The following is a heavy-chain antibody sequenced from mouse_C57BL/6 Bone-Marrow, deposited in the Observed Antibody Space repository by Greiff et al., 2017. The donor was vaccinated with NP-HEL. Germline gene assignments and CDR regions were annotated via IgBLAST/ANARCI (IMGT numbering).Heavy chain of an antibody. CDR2: IWWDDDK. J-gene: IGHJ3*01. D-gene: IGHD1-1*01. CDR1: GFSLSTFGMG. CDR3: ARMDYYGSSRAWFAY. V-gene: IGHV8-8*01. Sequence: QVQLKESGPGILQPSQTLSLTCSFSGFSLSTFGMGVGWIRQPSGKGLEWLAHIWWDDDKYYNPALKSRLTISKDTSKNQVFLKIANVDTADTATYYCARMDYYGSSRAWFAYWGQGTLVTVSA.